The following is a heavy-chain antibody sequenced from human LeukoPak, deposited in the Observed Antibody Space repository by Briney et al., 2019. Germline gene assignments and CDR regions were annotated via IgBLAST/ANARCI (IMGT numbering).Heavy chain of an antibody. CDR2: IRQDGDTK. CDR3: ARDFTQRYSSGSLDY. V-gene: IGHV3-7*03. Sequence: GGSLRLSCAASGFPFNAYWMTWVRQAPGKGLEWVANIRQDGDTKYYVDSVKGRFTISRDNAMNSLYLQMNSLRAEDTAVYYCARDFTQRYSSGSLDYWGQGTLVTVSS. CDR1: GFPFNAYW. D-gene: IGHD6-19*01. J-gene: IGHJ4*02.